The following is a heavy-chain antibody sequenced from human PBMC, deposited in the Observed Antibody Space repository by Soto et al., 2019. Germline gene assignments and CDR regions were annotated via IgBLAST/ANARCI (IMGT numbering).Heavy chain of an antibody. J-gene: IGHJ4*02. Sequence: PGGSLRLSCAASGFTFSSYTTSWVRQTPGKGLECVSAISGSGGTTYYADSVKGRFTISRDNSKNTLYVQMNSLRAEDTAVYYCAKDQYCSGGSCYWNNWGQGTLVTVSS. CDR1: GFTFSSYT. V-gene: IGHV3-23*01. D-gene: IGHD2-15*01. CDR3: AKDQYCSGGSCYWNN. CDR2: ISGSGGTT.